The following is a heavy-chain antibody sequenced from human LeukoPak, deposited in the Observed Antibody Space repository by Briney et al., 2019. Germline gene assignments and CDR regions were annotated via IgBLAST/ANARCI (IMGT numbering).Heavy chain of an antibody. CDR2: IYHSWTT. D-gene: IGHD3-10*01. J-gene: IGHJ4*02. V-gene: IGHV4-28*01. CDR1: GYSITSSSW. Sequence: SETLSLTCAVSGYSITSSSWWGWIRQPPGKGLEWIGYIYHSWTTYYNPSLQSRVTMSVDTSKNQFSLKLSSVTAVDTAVYYCARKENVYYYFDYWGQGTLVTVSS. CDR3: ARKENVYYYFDY.